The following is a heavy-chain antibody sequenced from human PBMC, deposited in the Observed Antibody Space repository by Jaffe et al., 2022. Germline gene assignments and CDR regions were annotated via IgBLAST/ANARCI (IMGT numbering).Heavy chain of an antibody. CDR2: IYPGDSDM. CDR1: GYSFSSYW. D-gene: IGHD6-19*01. Sequence: EVQLVQSGAEVKKPGESLKISCKGSGYSFSSYWIGWVRQMPGKGLEWMGLIYPGDSDMRYSPSFQGQVTISADRSFSTAYLEWSSLKASDTAMYYCARQPTTYSSGWYYFDYWGQGTLVTVSS. J-gene: IGHJ4*02. V-gene: IGHV5-51*01. CDR3: ARQPTTYSSGWYYFDY.